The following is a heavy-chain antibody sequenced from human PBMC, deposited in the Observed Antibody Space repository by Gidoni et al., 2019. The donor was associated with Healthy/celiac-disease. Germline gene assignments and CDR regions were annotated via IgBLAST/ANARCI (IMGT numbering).Heavy chain of an antibody. Sequence: EVQLVESGGGLIQPGGSLRLSCAASGFTVGSNYMSWVRKAPGKGLEWVSVIYSGGSTYYADSVKGRITISRDNSKNTLYLQMNSLRAEDTAVYYCASEMVEYSSSLYYYYGMDVWGQGTTVTVSS. J-gene: IGHJ6*02. CDR1: GFTVGSNY. CDR2: IYSGGST. D-gene: IGHD6-6*01. V-gene: IGHV3-53*01. CDR3: ASEMVEYSSSLYYYYGMDV.